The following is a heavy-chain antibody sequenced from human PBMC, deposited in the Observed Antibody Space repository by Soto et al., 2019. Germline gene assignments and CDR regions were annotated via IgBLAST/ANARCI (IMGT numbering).Heavy chain of an antibody. CDR1: GGSVTNSSYY. Sequence: KASETLSLTCTVSGGSVTNSSYYWGWIRQSPGKGLEWIGSVYYRGRSYSKSSVKSRVTISVDTSKNQFSLKLSSVTAADTAVYYCARGVTGYSSSWYANYYYYGMDVGGQGTTVTVS. CDR2: VYYRGRS. V-gene: IGHV4-39*07. J-gene: IGHJ6*02. CDR3: ARGVTGYSSSWYANYYYYGMDV. D-gene: IGHD6-13*01.